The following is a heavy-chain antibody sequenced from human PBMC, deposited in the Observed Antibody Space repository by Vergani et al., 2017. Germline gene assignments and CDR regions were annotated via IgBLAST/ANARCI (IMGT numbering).Heavy chain of an antibody. V-gene: IGHV4-39*01. CDR1: GDSIISRSYY. J-gene: IGHJ2*01. Sequence: QMQLQESGPGLVKASETLSLTCTVSGDSIISRSYYLGWIRQPPGKGVEWIGSIYNSGNGDSSSSLKSRVTISADTSKNQFSLRLTSVTAAVTAVYYCASGKYYSDSTSHFRGRYFDVWGRGTLVTVPS. CDR2: IYNSGNG. D-gene: IGHD3-16*01. CDR3: ASGKYYSDSTSHFRGRYFDV.